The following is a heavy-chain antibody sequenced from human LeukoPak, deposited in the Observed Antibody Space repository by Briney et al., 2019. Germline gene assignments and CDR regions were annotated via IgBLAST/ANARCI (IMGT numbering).Heavy chain of an antibody. CDR1: GDFITAYY. J-gene: IGHJ4*02. V-gene: IGHV4-59*01. CDR3: ASNTGTVFDY. D-gene: IGHD7-27*01. CDR2: VYYSGST. Sequence: KPSETLSLTCTVSGDFITAYYWSWIRQPPGKGLEWIGYVYYSGSTEYNPSLRRRVTISLEMSKHQFSLNLTSVTAADTAVYYCASNTGTVFDYWGQGALVTVSS.